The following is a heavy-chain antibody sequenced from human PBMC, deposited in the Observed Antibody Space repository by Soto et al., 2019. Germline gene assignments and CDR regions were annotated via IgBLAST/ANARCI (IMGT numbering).Heavy chain of an antibody. CDR1: GGSVNSGTYY. V-gene: IGHV4-61*01. D-gene: IGHD2-2*01. CDR3: ARDLGKEEIPAVFDYYGMDV. CDR2: ISYSGST. Sequence: PSETLSLTCTVSGGSVNSGTYYWSWIRQPPGKGLEWIGYISYSGSTNYNPSLKSRVTISVETSKNQFSLKLTSVTAADTAVYYCARDLGKEEIPAVFDYYGMDVWGQGTTVTISS. J-gene: IGHJ6*02.